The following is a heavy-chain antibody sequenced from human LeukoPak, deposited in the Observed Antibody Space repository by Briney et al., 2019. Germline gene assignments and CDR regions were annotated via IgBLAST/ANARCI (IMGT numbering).Heavy chain of an antibody. V-gene: IGHV3-7*03. Sequence: GGSLRLSCAASGFTFSSYWMSWVRQAPGKGLEWVANIKQDGSEKYYVDSVKGRFTISRDNAKNSLYLQMNSLRAEDTALYYCARERSPAGGGYFDYWGQGTLVTVSS. CDR3: ARERSPAGGGYFDY. J-gene: IGHJ4*02. CDR1: GFTFSSYW. D-gene: IGHD3-10*01. CDR2: IKQDGSEK.